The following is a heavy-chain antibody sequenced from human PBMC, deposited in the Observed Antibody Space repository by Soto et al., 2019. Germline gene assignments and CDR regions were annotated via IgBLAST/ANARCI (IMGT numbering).Heavy chain of an antibody. Sequence: GESLKISCKGSGYSFTSYWIGWVRQMPGKGLEWMGIIYPGDSDTRYSPSFQGQVTISADKSISTAYLQWSSLKASDTAMYYCARRKKSYYDSSGYDDYWGQGTLVTVSS. J-gene: IGHJ4*02. D-gene: IGHD3-22*01. CDR1: GYSFTSYW. V-gene: IGHV5-51*01. CDR2: IYPGDSDT. CDR3: ARRKKSYYDSSGYDDY.